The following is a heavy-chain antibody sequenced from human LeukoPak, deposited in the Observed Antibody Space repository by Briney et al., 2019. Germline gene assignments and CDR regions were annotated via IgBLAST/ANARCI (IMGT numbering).Heavy chain of an antibody. Sequence: PGGSLTLSCAASGFTFDDYAMHWVRQAPGKGLEWVSGISWNSGSIGYADSVKGRFTISRDNAKNSLYLQMNSLRAEDTALYYCAKEAPGIAAAGTLLDWGQGTLVTVSS. V-gene: IGHV3-9*01. CDR1: GFTFDDYA. J-gene: IGHJ4*02. CDR3: AKEAPGIAAAGTLLD. CDR2: ISWNSGSI. D-gene: IGHD6-13*01.